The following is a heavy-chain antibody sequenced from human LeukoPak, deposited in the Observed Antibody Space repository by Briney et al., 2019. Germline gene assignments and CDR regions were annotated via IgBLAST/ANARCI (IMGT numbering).Heavy chain of an antibody. CDR3: ARRGGSGRPFDY. CDR1: GFTFSNYW. D-gene: IGHD2-15*01. J-gene: IGHJ4*02. V-gene: IGHV3-7*01. Sequence: GGSLRLSCAASGFTFSNYWMSWVRQAPGKGLEWVANIKQDGSEKYYVDPVKGRFTISRDNAKNSLYLQMNSLRAEDTAVYYCARRGGSGRPFDYWGQGTLVTVSS. CDR2: IKQDGSEK.